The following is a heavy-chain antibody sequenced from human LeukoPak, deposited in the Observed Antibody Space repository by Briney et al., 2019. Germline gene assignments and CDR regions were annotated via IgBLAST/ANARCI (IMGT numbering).Heavy chain of an antibody. D-gene: IGHD6-6*01. V-gene: IGHV3-11*01. CDR3: ARDSLSYSSSSFDY. CDR2: ISSSGSTI. J-gene: IGHJ4*02. CDR1: GFSLSGYW. Sequence: GGSLRLSCAAYGFSLSGYWMSWVRQAPGKGLEWVSYISSSGSTIYYADSVKGRFTISRDNAKNSLYLQMNSLRAEDTAVYYCARDSLSYSSSSFDYWGQGTLVTVSS.